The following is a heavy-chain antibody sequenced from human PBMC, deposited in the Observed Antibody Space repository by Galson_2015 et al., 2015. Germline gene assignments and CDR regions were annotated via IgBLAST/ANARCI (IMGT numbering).Heavy chain of an antibody. V-gene: IGHV4-4*02. J-gene: IGHJ5*02. CDR1: GGSISSSNW. Sequence: SETLSLTCAVSGGSISSSNWWSWVRQPPGKGLEWIGEIYHSGSTNYNPSLKSRVTISVDKSKNQFSLKLSSVTAADTAVYYCARVKPLITMVGPDWFDPWGQGTLVTVSS. D-gene: IGHD3-10*01. CDR2: IYHSGST. CDR3: ARVKPLITMVGPDWFDP.